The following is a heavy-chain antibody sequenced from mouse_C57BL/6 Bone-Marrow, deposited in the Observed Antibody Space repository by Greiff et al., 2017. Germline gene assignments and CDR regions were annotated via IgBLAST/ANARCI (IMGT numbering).Heavy chain of an antibody. J-gene: IGHJ1*03. CDR2: IYPRSGNT. CDR3: AGGLRCRDWYFDV. V-gene: IGHV1-81*01. D-gene: IGHD1-1*01. CDR1: GYTFTSYG. Sequence: QVQLQQSGAELARPGASVKLSCKASGYTFTSYGISWVKQRTGQGLEWIGEIYPRSGNTYYNEKFKGKATLTADKSSSTAYMELRSLTSEDSAVYFCAGGLRCRDWYFDVWGTGTTVTVSS.